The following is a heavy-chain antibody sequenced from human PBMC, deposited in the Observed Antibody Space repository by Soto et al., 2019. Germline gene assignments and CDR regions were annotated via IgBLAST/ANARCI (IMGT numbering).Heavy chain of an antibody. J-gene: IGHJ4*02. CDR2: ISYDGSNT. Sequence: PGGSLRLSCTASGFTFPTYAMHWVRQAPGKGLEWVAAISYDGSNTYSADSVKGRFTISRDNSKDTLYLQLTSLRPEDPAVYFSAKDVAYGNSFIRDYWGQGTLVTVSS. CDR1: GFTFPTYA. D-gene: IGHD1-26*01. V-gene: IGHV3-30-3*02. CDR3: AKDVAYGNSFIRDY.